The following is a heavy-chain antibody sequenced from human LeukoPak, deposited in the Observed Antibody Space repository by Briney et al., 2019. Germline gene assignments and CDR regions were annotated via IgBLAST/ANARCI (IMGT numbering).Heavy chain of an antibody. J-gene: IGHJ1*01. CDR3: ARGEQPDL. CDR1: GGSFSGYY. CDR2: INHSGST. D-gene: IGHD6-13*01. V-gene: IGHV4-34*01. Sequence: SETLSLTCAVYGGSFSGYYWSWIRQPPGKGLEWIGEINHSGSTNYNPSLKSRVTISVDTSKNQFSLKLSSVTAADTAVYYCARGEQPDLWGQGTLVTVSS.